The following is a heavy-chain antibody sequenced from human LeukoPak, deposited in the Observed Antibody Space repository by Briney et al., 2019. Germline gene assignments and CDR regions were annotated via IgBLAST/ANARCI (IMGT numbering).Heavy chain of an antibody. D-gene: IGHD5-18*01. CDR3: ARGGRGYSYGRIFDY. V-gene: IGHV4-34*01. CDR1: GGSFSGYY. CDR2: INHSGST. Sequence: PSETLSLTCAVYGGSFSGYYWSWIRQPPGKGLEWIGEINHSGSTNYNPSLKSRVTISADTSKNQFSLKLSSVTAADTAVYYCARGGRGYSYGRIFDYWGQGTLVTVSS. J-gene: IGHJ4*02.